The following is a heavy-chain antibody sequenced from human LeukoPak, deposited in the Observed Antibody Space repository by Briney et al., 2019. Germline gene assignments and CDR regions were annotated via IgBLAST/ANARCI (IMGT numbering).Heavy chain of an antibody. CDR2: IYYSGGT. CDR3: ARDTTVITTSAFPAGFDI. J-gene: IGHJ3*02. V-gene: IGHV4-59*02. Sequence: SETLSLTCTVSGCSVSSHYWSWIRQPPGKGLEWIWYIYYSGGTNYNASFESRGTISFDMYKNQFPLMLIYLMAADAAVYYCARDTTVITTSAFPAGFDIWGQGTMVTVSS. D-gene: IGHD1/OR15-1a*01. CDR1: GCSVSSHY.